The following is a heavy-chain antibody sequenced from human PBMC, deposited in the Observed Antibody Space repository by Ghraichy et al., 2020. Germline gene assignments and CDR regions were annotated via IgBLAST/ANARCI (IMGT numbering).Heavy chain of an antibody. Sequence: ASVKVSCKASGYTFTSYGISWVRQAPGQGLEWMGWISAYNGNTNYAQKLQGRVTMTTDTSTSTAYMELRSLRSDDTAVYYCARGGPYYYDSSGYFLPVWGQGTLVTVSS. J-gene: IGHJ4*02. CDR2: ISAYNGNT. V-gene: IGHV1-18*01. CDR3: ARGGPYYYDSSGYFLPV. D-gene: IGHD3-22*01. CDR1: GYTFTSYG.